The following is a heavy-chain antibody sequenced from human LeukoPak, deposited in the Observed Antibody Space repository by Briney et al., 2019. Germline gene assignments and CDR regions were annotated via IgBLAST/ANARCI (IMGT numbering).Heavy chain of an antibody. CDR3: ARVRSELYCSGGSCYGHDAFDI. D-gene: IGHD2-15*01. V-gene: IGHV1-18*01. CDR1: GYTFTSYV. J-gene: IGHJ3*02. CDR2: ISAYNGNT. Sequence: ASVKVSCKASGYTFTSYVISWVRQAPGQGLEWMGWISAYNGNTNYAQKLQGRVTMTTDTSTSTAYMEPRSPRSDDTAVYYTARVRSELYCSGGSCYGHDAFDIWGKGTMVTVSS.